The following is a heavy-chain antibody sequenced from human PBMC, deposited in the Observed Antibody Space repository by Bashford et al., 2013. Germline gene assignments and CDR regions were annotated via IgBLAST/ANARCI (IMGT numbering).Heavy chain of an antibody. CDR2: INPNSGGT. D-gene: IGHD1-20*01. CDR1: GYTFTGYY. Sequence: ASVKVSCKASGYTFTGYYMHWVRQAPGQGLEWMGWINPNSGGTNYAQKFQGRVTMTRDTSISTAYMELSRLRSDDTAVYYCARAGTTYNWNHRAQKYYYGMDVWGQGTTVTVSS. J-gene: IGHJ6*02. V-gene: IGHV1-2*02. CDR3: ARAGTTYNWNHRAQKYYYGMDV.